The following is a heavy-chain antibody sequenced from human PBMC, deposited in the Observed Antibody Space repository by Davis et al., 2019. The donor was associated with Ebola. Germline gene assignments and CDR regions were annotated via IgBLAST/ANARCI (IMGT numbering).Heavy chain of an antibody. J-gene: IGHJ4*02. CDR2: INAGNGNT. CDR1: GYTFTTYP. Sequence: ASVKVSCKASGYTFTTYPIYWVRQAPGQRLEWMGWINAGNGNTKYSQKFQGRVTITRDTSASTAYMELSSLRSEDTAVYFCARDFGVIMTSGVVIKGGDLDYWGPGTLVTVSS. V-gene: IGHV1-3*01. CDR3: ARDFGVIMTSGVVIKGGDLDY. D-gene: IGHD3-3*01.